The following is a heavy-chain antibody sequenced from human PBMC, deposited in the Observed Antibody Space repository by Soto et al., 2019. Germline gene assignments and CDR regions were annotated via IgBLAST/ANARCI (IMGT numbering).Heavy chain of an antibody. CDR3: ARGPSYYGSGGLAHFDY. CDR1: GGTFSSYA. J-gene: IGHJ4*02. Sequence: QVQLVQSGAEVKKPGSSVKVSCKASGGTFSSYAISWVRQAPGQGLEWMGGIIPIFGTANYAQKFQGRVTITADESTSTAYMELSSLRSEDTAVYYCARGPSYYGSGGLAHFDYWGQGTLVTVSS. V-gene: IGHV1-69*12. CDR2: IIPIFGTA. D-gene: IGHD3-10*01.